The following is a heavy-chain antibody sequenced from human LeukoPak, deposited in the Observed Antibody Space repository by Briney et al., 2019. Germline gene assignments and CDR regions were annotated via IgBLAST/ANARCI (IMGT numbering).Heavy chain of an antibody. CDR1: GFTFSSFS. CDR2: ISSSSTTI. V-gene: IGHV3-48*02. D-gene: IGHD3-22*01. CDR3: ARDYYDSSGYYYGGY. J-gene: IGHJ4*02. Sequence: GSLRLSCAASGFTFSSFSLKWVRRAPGKGLEWVSYISSSSTTIYYADSVKGRFTISRDNAKNSLYLQMNSLRDEDTAVYYCARDYYDSSGYYYGGYWGQGTLVTVSS.